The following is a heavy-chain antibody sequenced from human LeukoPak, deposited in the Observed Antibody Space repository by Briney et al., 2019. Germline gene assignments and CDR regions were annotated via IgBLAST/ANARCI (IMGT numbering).Heavy chain of an antibody. CDR3: ARERLGGYHFDY. V-gene: IGHV1-3*01. J-gene: IGHJ4*02. CDR1: GYTFTSYA. CDR2: INADDGNT. D-gene: IGHD2-2*01. Sequence: ASVKVSCKASGYTFTSYAIHWVRPAPGQRLECMGWINADDGNTKSSQTFQGRVTITRDTSASTAYMELTSLRSEDTAVYYCARERLGGYHFDYWGQGTLVTVSS.